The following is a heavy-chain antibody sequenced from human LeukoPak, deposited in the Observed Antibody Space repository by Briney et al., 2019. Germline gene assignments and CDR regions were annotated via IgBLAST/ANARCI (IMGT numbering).Heavy chain of an antibody. CDR2: ISSSGRAI. J-gene: IGHJ3*02. Sequence: GGSLRLSCAASGFPFSDYYLSWIRQAPGKGLEWVSYISSSGRAIYYADSVKGRFTISRDNAKNSLYLQMNSLRAEDTAVYYCARGYDSSGYYSSNDAFDIWGQGTMVTVSS. CDR3: ARGYDSSGYYSSNDAFDI. D-gene: IGHD3-22*01. V-gene: IGHV3-11*04. CDR1: GFPFSDYY.